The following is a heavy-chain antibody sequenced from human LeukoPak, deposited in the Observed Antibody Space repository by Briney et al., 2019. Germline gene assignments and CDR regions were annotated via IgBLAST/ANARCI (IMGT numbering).Heavy chain of an antibody. Sequence: HPGGSLRLSCAASGFTFSRYGMHWVRQAPGKGLEWVAVIWYDGSNKYYAESVKGRFTISRDNSKKTLYLQMNSLRAEDTAVYYCARDYYYDSSGSPLDYWGQGTLVTVSS. J-gene: IGHJ4*02. V-gene: IGHV3-33*01. CDR3: ARDYYYDSSGSPLDY. D-gene: IGHD3-22*01. CDR1: GFTFSRYG. CDR2: IWYDGSNK.